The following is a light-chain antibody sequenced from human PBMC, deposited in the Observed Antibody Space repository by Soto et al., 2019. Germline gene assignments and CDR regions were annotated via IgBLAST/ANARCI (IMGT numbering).Light chain of an antibody. CDR3: CSYAGNYPH. CDR1: SSDVGNYNF. J-gene: IGLJ2*01. Sequence: QSALTQPRSVSGSPGQSVTISCTGTSSDVGNYNFVSWYQEHPGKAPKLIIYDVAKRPSGVPDRFSGSKSGNTASLTISGLQAEDEADYYCCSYAGNYPHFGGGTKLTVL. CDR2: DVA. V-gene: IGLV2-11*01.